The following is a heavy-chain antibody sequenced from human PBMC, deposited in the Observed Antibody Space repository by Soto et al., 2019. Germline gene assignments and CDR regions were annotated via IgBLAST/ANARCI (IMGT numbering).Heavy chain of an antibody. D-gene: IGHD2-15*01. J-gene: IGHJ6*02. Sequence: ASVKVSCKASGGTFSSYAISWVRQAPGQGLEWMGGIIPIFGTANYAQKFQGRVTMTRDTSTSTVYMELSSLRSEDTAVYYCRASDIVVVVAATPVDGMDVWGQGTTVTVSS. CDR2: IIPIFGTA. CDR1: GGTFSSYA. CDR3: RASDIVVVVAATPVDGMDV. V-gene: IGHV1-69*05.